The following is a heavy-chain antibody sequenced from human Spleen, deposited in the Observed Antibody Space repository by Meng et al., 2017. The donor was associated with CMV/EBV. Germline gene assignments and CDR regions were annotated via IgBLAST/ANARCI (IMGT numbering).Heavy chain of an antibody. CDR3: AKDFSLGTPAY. J-gene: IGHJ4*02. Sequence: ASLRFPFISPGMHWVRLAPGKRLEWLAFILYDGSYKYYVDSVRVRFTISRDNSKITLFLQMNSLRAEDTAVYFCAKDFSLGTPAYWGQGTLVTVSS. CDR2: ILYDGSYK. V-gene: IGHV3-30*02. D-gene: IGHD7-27*01. CDR1: RFPFISPG.